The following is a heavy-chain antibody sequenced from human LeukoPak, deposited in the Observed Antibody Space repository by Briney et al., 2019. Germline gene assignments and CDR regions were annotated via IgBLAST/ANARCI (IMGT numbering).Heavy chain of an antibody. V-gene: IGHV3-21*01. CDR1: GFTFSSYS. Sequence: GGSLRLSCAASGFTFSSYSMNWVRQAPGKGLEWVSSISSSSSYIYYADSVKGRFTISRDNAKNSLYLQMNSLRAEDTAVYYCARGGNHGDYWYFDLWGRGTLVTVSS. D-gene: IGHD4-17*01. CDR2: ISSSSSYI. CDR3: ARGGNHGDYWYFDL. J-gene: IGHJ2*01.